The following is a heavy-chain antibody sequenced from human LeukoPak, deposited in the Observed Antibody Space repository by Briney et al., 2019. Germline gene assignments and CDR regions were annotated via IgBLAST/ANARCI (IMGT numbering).Heavy chain of an antibody. CDR3: ARHSDYGDYTTMGY. CDR1: GFTFSSYA. V-gene: IGHV3-30-3*01. CDR2: ISYDGSNK. J-gene: IGHJ4*02. D-gene: IGHD4-17*01. Sequence: PGGSLRLSCAASGFTFSSYAMHWVRQAPGKGQEWVAVISYDGSNKYYADSVKGRFTISRDNSKNTLYLQMNSLRAEDTAVYYCARHSDYGDYTTMGYWGQGTLVTVSS.